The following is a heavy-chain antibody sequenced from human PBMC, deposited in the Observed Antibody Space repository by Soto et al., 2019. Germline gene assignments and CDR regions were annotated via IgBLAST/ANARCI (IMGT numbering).Heavy chain of an antibody. CDR3: ERAGYYDSSGYYQGPDAFDI. D-gene: IGHD3-22*01. V-gene: IGHV4-30-4*01. Sequence: SETLSLTCTVSGGSITSGDNYWSWIRQPPGKGLEWIGYIYYSGHTYYNPSLKSRLTISVDTSKNQFSLKLSSVTAADTAVYYCERAGYYDSSGYYQGPDAFDIWGQGTMVPVSS. J-gene: IGHJ3*02. CDR2: IYYSGHT. CDR1: GGSITSGDNY.